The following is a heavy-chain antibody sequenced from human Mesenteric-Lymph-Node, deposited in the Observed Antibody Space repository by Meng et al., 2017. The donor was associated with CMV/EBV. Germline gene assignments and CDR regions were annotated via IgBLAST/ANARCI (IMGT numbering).Heavy chain of an antibody. CDR3: AKMGSANYLYYFDF. D-gene: IGHD4/OR15-4a*01. V-gene: IGHV3-30*02. J-gene: IGHJ4*02. Sequence: GESLKISCAASGFTLKKYGMHWVRQAPGKGLQWVAFIRYDGSNKYYADSVKGRFTIFRDNSKNTLYLQMNSLRAEDTAVYYCAKMGSANYLYYFDFWGQGTLVTVSS. CDR2: IRYDGSNK. CDR1: GFTLKKYG.